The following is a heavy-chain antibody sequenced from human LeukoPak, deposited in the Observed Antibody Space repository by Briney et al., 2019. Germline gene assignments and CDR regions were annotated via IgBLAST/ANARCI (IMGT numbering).Heavy chain of an antibody. V-gene: IGHV3-30-3*01. CDR1: GFTFSSYA. D-gene: IGHD5-18*01. CDR2: ISYDGSNK. Sequence: GGSLRLSCAASGFTFSSYAMHWVRQAPGKGLEWVAVISYDGSNKYYADSVKGRFTISRDNSKNTLYLQMNSLRAEDTAVYYCAREGPWPRDTAMVIWGQGTLVTVSS. CDR3: AREGPWPRDTAMVI. J-gene: IGHJ4*02.